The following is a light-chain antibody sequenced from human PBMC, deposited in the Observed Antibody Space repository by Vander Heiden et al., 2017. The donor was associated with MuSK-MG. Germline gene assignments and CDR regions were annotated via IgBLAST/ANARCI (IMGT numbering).Light chain of an antibody. V-gene: IGLV6-57*01. Sequence: NFMPTQPHSVSESPGKTVTISCTRSSGSIASNYVQWYQQRPGSSPTTVIYEDNQRPSGVPDRFSGSIDSSSNPASLTISGLKTEDEADYYCQSYDSSNVVFGGGTKLTVL. CDR1: SGSIASNY. CDR3: QSYDSSNVV. J-gene: IGLJ2*01. CDR2: EDN.